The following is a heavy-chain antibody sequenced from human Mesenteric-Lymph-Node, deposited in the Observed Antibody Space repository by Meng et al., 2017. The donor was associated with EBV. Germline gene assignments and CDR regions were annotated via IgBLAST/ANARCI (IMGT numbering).Heavy chain of an antibody. CDR3: ATGWGKANY. CDR2: VIHSGNT. CDR1: GDSFSAYD. Sequence: HEQHQLGGDGLLKPAESLCLTGDGYGDSFSAYDWRWIRQPPGRGLEWIGDVIHSGNTSYSPSLKSRVTISVDTTKRQFSLKLRSMTAADTAVYYCATGWGKANYWGQGTLVTVSS. J-gene: IGHJ4*02. D-gene: IGHD3-16*01. V-gene: IGHV4-34*12.